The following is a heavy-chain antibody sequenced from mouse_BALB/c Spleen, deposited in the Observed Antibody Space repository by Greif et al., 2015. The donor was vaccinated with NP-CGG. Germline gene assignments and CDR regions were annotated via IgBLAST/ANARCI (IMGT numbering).Heavy chain of an antibody. CDR1: GFTFSSYG. CDR2: INSNGGST. J-gene: IGHJ3*01. CDR3: ARGDDGYSWFAY. V-gene: IGHV5-6-3*01. Sequence: VESGGGLVQPGGSLKPSCAASGFTFSSYGMSWVRQTPDKRLELVATINSNGGSTYYPDSVKGRFTISRDNAKNXLYLQMSSLKSEDTAMYYCARGDDGYSWFAYWGQGTLVTVSA. D-gene: IGHD2-3*01.